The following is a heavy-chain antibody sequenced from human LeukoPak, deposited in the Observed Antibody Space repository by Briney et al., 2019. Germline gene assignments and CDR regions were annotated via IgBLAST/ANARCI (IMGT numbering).Heavy chain of an antibody. CDR2: IYTSGST. D-gene: IGHD4-11*01. V-gene: IGHV4-61*02. J-gene: IGHJ6*03. CDR1: GGSISSGSYY. Sequence: PSETLSLTCTVSGGSISSGSYYWSWIRQPAGKGLEWIGRIYTSGSTNYNPSLKSRVTISVDTSKNQFSLKLSSVTAADTAVYYCARDSGNYRPIYMDVWGKGTTVTVSS. CDR3: ARDSGNYRPIYMDV.